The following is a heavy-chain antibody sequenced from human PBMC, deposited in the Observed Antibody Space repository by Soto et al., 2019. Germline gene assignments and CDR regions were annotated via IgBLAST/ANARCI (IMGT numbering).Heavy chain of an antibody. CDR1: VGSISSYY. D-gene: IGHD3-10*01. Sequence: NPSETLSFTCTVSVGSISSYYWSLIRQPPGKGLECIWCIYYSGSTNYNPSLKSRVTISVATSKNQFSLKLSSVTAADTAVYYCARPESGYSYSYGIDVSRQGPTVTVS. V-gene: IGHV4-59*01. CDR3: ARPESGYSYSYGIDV. J-gene: IGHJ6*02. CDR2: IYYSGST.